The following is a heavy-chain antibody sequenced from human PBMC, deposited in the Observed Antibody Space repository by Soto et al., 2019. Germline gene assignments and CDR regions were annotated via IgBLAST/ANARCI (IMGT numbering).Heavy chain of an antibody. Sequence: GESLKISCKGSGYSFTSYWIGWVRQMPGKGLEWMGIIYPGDSDTRYSPSFQGQVTISADKSISTAYLQWSSLKASDTAMYYCARTSTYCSGGSCFTGGSYYYYGMDVWGQGTTVTVSS. D-gene: IGHD2-15*01. CDR2: IYPGDSDT. CDR3: ARTSTYCSGGSCFTGGSYYYYGMDV. V-gene: IGHV5-51*01. CDR1: GYSFTSYW. J-gene: IGHJ6*02.